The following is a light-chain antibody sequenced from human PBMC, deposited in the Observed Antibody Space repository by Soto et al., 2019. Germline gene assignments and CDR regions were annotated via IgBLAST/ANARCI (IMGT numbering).Light chain of an antibody. CDR2: AAS. V-gene: IGKV1-39*01. CDR1: QDIRHD. J-gene: IGKJ4*01. Sequence: IKMTQSPSSLSASVGDRVTITCRASQDIRHDLGWYQQKPGKAPKLLIYAASSLQSGVPSRFSGSGSGTDFTLTISSLQPEDFATYYCQQSYSTPLTFGGGTKVAIK. CDR3: QQSYSTPLT.